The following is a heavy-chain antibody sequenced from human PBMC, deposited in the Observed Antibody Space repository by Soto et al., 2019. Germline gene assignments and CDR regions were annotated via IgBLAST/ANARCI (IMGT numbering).Heavy chain of an antibody. V-gene: IGHV1-2*02. CDR2: INPNSGGT. CDR1: GYTFTGYF. CDR3: ATLGELSFDH. J-gene: IGHJ4*02. Sequence: ASVEVSCKXSGYTFTGYFIHWVRQAPGQGLEWMGWINPNSGGTNYAQNFQGRVTMTRDTSISTAYMEPSRLRSDDTAVYYCATLGELSFDHWGQGTLVTVSS. D-gene: IGHD3-16*02.